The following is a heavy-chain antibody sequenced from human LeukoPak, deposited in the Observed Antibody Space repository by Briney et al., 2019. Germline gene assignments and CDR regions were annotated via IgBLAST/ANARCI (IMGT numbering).Heavy chain of an antibody. D-gene: IGHD6-13*01. CDR3: AGKYSYTSSWLS. J-gene: IGHJ5*02. V-gene: IGHV4-38-2*01. CDR2: IYHSGST. CDR1: GYSISSGYY. Sequence: SETLSLTCAVSGYSISSGYYWGWIRQPPGKGLEWIGSIYHSGSTYYNPSLKSRVTISVDTSKNQFSLKLSSVTAADTAVYYCAGKYSYTSSWLSWGQGTLVTVSS.